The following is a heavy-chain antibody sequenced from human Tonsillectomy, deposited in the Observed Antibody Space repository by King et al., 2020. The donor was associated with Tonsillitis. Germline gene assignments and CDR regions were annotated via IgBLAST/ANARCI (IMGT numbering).Heavy chain of an antibody. V-gene: IGHV4-34*01. J-gene: IGHJ4*02. CDR1: GGSFSGYY. D-gene: IGHD6-13*01. Sequence: VQLQQWGAGLLKPSETLSLTCAVYGGSFSGYYWSWIRQPPGKGLEWIGEINHSGSTNYNPSLKSRGTTSVDTSKNQFSLKLSYVPAADTAVYYCARGGSSSWDCYFDYWGQGTLVTVSS. CDR2: INHSGST. CDR3: ARGGSSSWDCYFDY.